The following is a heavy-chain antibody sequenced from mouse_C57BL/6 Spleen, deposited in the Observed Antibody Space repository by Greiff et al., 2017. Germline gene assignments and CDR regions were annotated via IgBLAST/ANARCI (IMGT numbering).Heavy chain of an antibody. CDR2: ISYDGSN. Sequence: DVQLQESGPGLVKPSQSLSLTCSVTGYSITSGYYWNWIRQFPGNKLEWMGYISYDGSNNYNPSLKNRISITRDTSKNQFFLKLNSVTTEDTATYYCARGGDYEGYAMDYWGQGTSVTVSS. D-gene: IGHD2-4*01. CDR1: GYSITSGYY. J-gene: IGHJ4*01. CDR3: ARGGDYEGYAMDY. V-gene: IGHV3-6*01.